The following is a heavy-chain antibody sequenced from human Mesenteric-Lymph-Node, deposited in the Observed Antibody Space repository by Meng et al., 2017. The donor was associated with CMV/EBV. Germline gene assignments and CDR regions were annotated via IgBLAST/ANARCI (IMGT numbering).Heavy chain of an antibody. J-gene: IGHJ4*02. Sequence: GGSLRLSCVASGFTFSSFPMSWVRQAPGKGLEWVSAISSGGGGTFYADAVKGRFTISRDNAKNTLYLQMNSLRAEDTAVYYCASNLFASGSYYNVPMGYWGQGTLVTVSS. CDR3: ASNLFASGSYYNVPMGY. V-gene: IGHV3-23*01. D-gene: IGHD3-10*01. CDR1: GFTFSSFP. CDR2: ISSGGGGT.